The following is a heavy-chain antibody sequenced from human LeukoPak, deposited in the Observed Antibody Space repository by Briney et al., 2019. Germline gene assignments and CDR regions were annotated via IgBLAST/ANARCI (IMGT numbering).Heavy chain of an antibody. D-gene: IGHD3-10*01. V-gene: IGHV4-30-2*01. CDR1: GGSFSSGGYS. CDR2: IYHSGST. Sequence: PSQTLSLTCAVSGGSFSSGGYSWSWIRQPPGQGLEWIGYIYHSGSTYYNPSLKSRVTISVDRSKNQFSLKLSSVTAADTAVYYCARGANYYGSGSYYSTAFDTWGQGTMVTVSS. J-gene: IGHJ3*02. CDR3: ARGANYYGSGSYYSTAFDT.